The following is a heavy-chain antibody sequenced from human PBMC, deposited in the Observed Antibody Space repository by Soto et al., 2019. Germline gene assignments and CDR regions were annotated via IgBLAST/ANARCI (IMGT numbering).Heavy chain of an antibody. CDR2: IYHSGST. CDR1: SGSISSSNW. V-gene: IGHV4-4*02. Sequence: QVQLQESGPGLVKPSGTLSLTCAVSSGSISSSNWWSWVRQPPGKGLEWIGEIYHSGSTNYNPSLKRRVTISVDKSKNQFSLKLSSVTAADTAVSYCARQQLWPANWFDPWGQGTLVTVSS. CDR3: ARQQLWPANWFDP. J-gene: IGHJ5*02. D-gene: IGHD5-18*01.